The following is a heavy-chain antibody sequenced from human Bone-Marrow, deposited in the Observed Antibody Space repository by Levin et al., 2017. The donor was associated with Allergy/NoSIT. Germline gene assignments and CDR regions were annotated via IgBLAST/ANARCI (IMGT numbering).Heavy chain of an antibody. CDR2: ITSSSSHM. CDR3: VRDVYGSGSH. D-gene: IGHD3-10*01. V-gene: IGHV3-21*01. Sequence: LSLTCAASGFTFSNSEMTWVRQAPGKGLEWVSSITSSSSHMYYADSVKGRFAISRDNAKNSLYLQMTILRAEDTALYYCVRDVYGSGSHWGQGTLVTVSS. CDR1: GFTFSNSE. J-gene: IGHJ4*02.